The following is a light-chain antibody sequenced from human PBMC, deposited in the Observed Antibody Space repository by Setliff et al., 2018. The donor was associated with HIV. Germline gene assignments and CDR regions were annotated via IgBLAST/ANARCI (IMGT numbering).Light chain of an antibody. Sequence: QSALTQPASVSGTPGQSITISCTGSSSDIGTYDRVSWYQQRPDGGPRLIIYDVIHRPSGVPHRFSGSKSGNTASLTISGLRAEDEADYYCSSYRSGNIGVFGGGTKVTVL. CDR3: SSYRSGNIGV. CDR1: SSDIGTYDR. CDR2: DVI. J-gene: IGLJ1*01. V-gene: IGLV2-14*03.